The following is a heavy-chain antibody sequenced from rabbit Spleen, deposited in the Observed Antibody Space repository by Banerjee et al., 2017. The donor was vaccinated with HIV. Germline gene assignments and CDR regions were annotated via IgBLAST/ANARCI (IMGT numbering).Heavy chain of an antibody. J-gene: IGHJ4*01. V-gene: IGHV1S45*01. CDR1: GFSFSNKDV. CDR3: ARDLPGMVGWNFSL. D-gene: IGHD6-1*01. CDR2: INADTGKA. Sequence: QEQLEESGGGLVKPEGSLTLTCTASGFSFSNKDVMCWVRQAPGKGLEWIACINADTGKAVYASWAKGRFTFSKTSSTTVTLQMTSLTAADTASYLCARDLPGMVGWNFSLWGPGTLVTVS.